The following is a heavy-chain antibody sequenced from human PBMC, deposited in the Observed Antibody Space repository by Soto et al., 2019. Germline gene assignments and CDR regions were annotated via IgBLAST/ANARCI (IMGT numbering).Heavy chain of an antibody. CDR3: ARDGDVLLWSGELLGGWFDP. J-gene: IGHJ5*02. CDR2: INAGNGNT. V-gene: IGHV1-3*01. D-gene: IGHD3-10*01. Sequence: QVQLVQSGAEVKKPGASVKVSCKASGYTFTSYAMHWVRQAPGQRLEWMGWINAGNGNTKYSQKFQGRVTITRDTSASTAYMELSSLRSEDTAVYYCARDGDVLLWSGELLGGWFDPWGQGTLVTVSS. CDR1: GYTFTSYA.